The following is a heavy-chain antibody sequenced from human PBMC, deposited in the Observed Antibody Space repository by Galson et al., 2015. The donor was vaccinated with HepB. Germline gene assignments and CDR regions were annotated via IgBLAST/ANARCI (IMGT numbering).Heavy chain of an antibody. CDR2: ISYDGSNK. J-gene: IGHJ3*01. V-gene: IGHV3-30-3*01. CDR3: ARGDYYDGSGYYLRSQGAYAFDV. Sequence: SLRLSCAASGFTFSSYAMHWVRQAPGKGLEWVAVISYDGSNKYYADSVKGRFTISRDNSKNTLYLQMNSLRAEDTAVYYCARGDYYDGSGYYLRSQGAYAFDVWGQGTMVTVSS. D-gene: IGHD3-22*01. CDR1: GFTFSSYA.